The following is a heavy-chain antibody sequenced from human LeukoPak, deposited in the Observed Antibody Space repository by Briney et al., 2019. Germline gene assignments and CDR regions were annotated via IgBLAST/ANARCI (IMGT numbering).Heavy chain of an antibody. CDR3: ARDPYSSGWYSIDYYYGMDV. CDR1: GYTFTSYG. D-gene: IGHD6-19*01. V-gene: IGHV1-18*01. Sequence: ASVKDSCKASGYTFTSYGISWVRQAPGQGLEWMGWISAYNGNTNYAQMLQGRVTMTTDTSTSTAYMELRSLRSDDTAVYYCARDPYSSGWYSIDYYYGMDVWGQGTTVTVSS. CDR2: ISAYNGNT. J-gene: IGHJ6*02.